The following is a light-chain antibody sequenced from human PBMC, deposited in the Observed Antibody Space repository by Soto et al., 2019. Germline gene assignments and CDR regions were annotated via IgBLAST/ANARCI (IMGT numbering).Light chain of an antibody. CDR3: QDYNCYSEA. CDR2: KAS. CDR1: QTISSW. Sequence: DIQMTQSPSTLSGSVGDRVTITCRASQTISSWLAWYQQKPGKAPKLLIYKASTLKSGVPSRFSGSGSGTEVNLPIRRLHPDDFATYYCQDYNCYSEAFGQGTKVELK. V-gene: IGKV1-5*03. J-gene: IGKJ1*01.